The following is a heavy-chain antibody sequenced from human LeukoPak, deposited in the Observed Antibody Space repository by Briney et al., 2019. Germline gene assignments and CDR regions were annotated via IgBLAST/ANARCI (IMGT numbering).Heavy chain of an antibody. CDR2: ISYDGSNK. V-gene: IGHV3-30*03. D-gene: IGHD3-10*01. J-gene: IGHJ4*02. Sequence: PGGSLRLSCAASGFTFSSYGMHWVRQAPGKGLEWVAVISYDGSNKYYADSVKGRFTISRDNSKNTLYLQMNSLRAEDTAVYYCAYMRGLYYGIDYWGQGTLVTVSS. CDR1: GFTFSSYG. CDR3: AYMRGLYYGIDY.